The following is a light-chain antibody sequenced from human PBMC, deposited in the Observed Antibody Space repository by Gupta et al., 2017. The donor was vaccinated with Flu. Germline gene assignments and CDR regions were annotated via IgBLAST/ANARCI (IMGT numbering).Light chain of an antibody. CDR2: GNS. J-gene: IGLJ3*02. CDR3: QYYDSKLRGSV. CDR1: GSTIGAGYD. Sequence: QSVLTQPPAVSGAPGQRVPISCTVSGSTIGAGYDVHWYQPFPATAPRRVIYGNSNRPSGVPGRFSGSKSGTSASLAITGLQAEDEAVDYCQYYDSKLRGSVFGGGTKLTVL. V-gene: IGLV1-40*01.